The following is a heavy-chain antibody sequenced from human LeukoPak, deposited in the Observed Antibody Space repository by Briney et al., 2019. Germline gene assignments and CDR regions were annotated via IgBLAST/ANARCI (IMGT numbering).Heavy chain of an antibody. CDR1: GFTFSSYW. D-gene: IGHD6-13*01. V-gene: IGHV3-7*01. CDR3: ACSRTFDY. CDR2: IKQDGSEK. Sequence: TRGSLRLSCTASGFTFSSYWMSWVRQAPGKGLEWVANIKQDGSEKYYVDSVKGRFTISRDNAKNSLYLQMNSLKAADTAIYYCACSRTFDYWGQGTLVTVSS. J-gene: IGHJ4*02.